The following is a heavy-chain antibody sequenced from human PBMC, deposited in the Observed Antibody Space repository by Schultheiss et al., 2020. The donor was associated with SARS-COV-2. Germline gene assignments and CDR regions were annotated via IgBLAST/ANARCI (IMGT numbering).Heavy chain of an antibody. CDR3: ARELDI. J-gene: IGHJ3*02. V-gene: IGHV3-66*01. CDR1: GFTVSSKF. CDR2: IYSDGST. Sequence: GESLKISCSASGFTVSSKFMNWVRQAPGKGLEWVSVIYSDGSTHSADSVKGRFTISRDNSKNTLYLQMNSLRAEDTAVYYCARELDIWGQGTMVTVS.